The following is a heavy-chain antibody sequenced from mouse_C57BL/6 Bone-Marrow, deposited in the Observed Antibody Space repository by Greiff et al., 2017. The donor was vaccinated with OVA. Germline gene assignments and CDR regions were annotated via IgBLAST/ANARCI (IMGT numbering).Heavy chain of an antibody. CDR1: GFTFSSYA. Sequence: EVQLVESGGGLVKPGGSLKLSCAASGFTFSSYAMSWVRQTPEKRLEWVATISDGGSYTYYPDNVKGRFTISRDNANNNLYLQMSHLKSEDTAMYYCARAPYYSNYFDYWGQGTTLTVSS. CDR2: ISDGGSYT. J-gene: IGHJ2*01. D-gene: IGHD2-5*01. CDR3: ARAPYYSNYFDY. V-gene: IGHV5-4*01.